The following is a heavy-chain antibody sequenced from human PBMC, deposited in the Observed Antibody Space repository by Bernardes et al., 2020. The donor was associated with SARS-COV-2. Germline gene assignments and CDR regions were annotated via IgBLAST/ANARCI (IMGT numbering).Heavy chain of an antibody. V-gene: IGHV3-9*01. J-gene: IGHJ4*02. CDR2: ISWNSGSI. Sequence: SLRLSCAASGFTFDDYAMHWVRQAPGKGLEWVSGISWNSGSIGYADSVKGRFTISRDNAKNSLYLQMNSLRAEDTALYYCAKDRRSIAVAALDYWGQGTLVTVSS. CDR1: GFTFDDYA. CDR3: AKDRRSIAVAALDY. D-gene: IGHD6-19*01.